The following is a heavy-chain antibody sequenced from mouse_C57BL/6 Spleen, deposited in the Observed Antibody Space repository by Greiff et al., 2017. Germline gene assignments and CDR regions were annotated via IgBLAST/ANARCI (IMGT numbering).Heavy chain of an antibody. D-gene: IGHD1-1*01. CDR2: INPSNGGT. J-gene: IGHJ4*01. Sequence: QVHVKQPGTELVKPGASVKLSCKASGYTFTSYWMHWVKQRPGQGLEWIGNINPSNGGTNYNEKFKSKATLTVDKSSSTAYMQLSSLTSEDSAVYYCARSHITTGMDYWGQGTSVTVSS. CDR1: GYTFTSYW. CDR3: ARSHITTGMDY. V-gene: IGHV1-53*01.